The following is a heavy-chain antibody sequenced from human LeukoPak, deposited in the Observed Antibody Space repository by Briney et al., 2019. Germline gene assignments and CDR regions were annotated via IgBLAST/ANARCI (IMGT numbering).Heavy chain of an antibody. CDR3: AKDEGGYYDSSGYLNAFDY. J-gene: IGHJ4*02. CDR1: GFTVSSNY. D-gene: IGHD3-22*01. V-gene: IGHV3-53*05. Sequence: GGSLRLSCAASGFTVSSNYMSWVRQAPGKGLEWVSVIYSGGSTYYADSVKGRFTISRDNSKNTLYLQMNSLRAEDTAVYYCAKDEGGYYDSSGYLNAFDYWGQGTLVTVSS. CDR2: IYSGGST.